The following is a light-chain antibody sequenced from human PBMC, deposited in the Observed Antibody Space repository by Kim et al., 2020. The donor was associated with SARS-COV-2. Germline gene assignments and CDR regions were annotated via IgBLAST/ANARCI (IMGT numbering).Light chain of an antibody. J-gene: IGLJ2*01. V-gene: IGLV3-21*04. CDR2: FDN. CDR3: QVWDSSSDHVV. CDR1: NIGDKS. Sequence: SYELTQPLSESAAPGQTATITCGGNNIGDKSVHWYQQKPGQAPVLVLYFDNNRPSGIPERFSGSNSGNTATLTISRVEAGDEADYYCQVWDSSSDHVVFGGGTKLTVL.